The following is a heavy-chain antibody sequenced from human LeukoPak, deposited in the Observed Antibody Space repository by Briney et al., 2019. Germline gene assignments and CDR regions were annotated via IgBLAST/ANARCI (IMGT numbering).Heavy chain of an antibody. CDR1: GLPFDNYA. J-gene: IGHJ4*02. D-gene: IGHD2-8*01. CDR2: ISESGDTT. Sequence: GGSLRLSRAASGLPFDNYAMNWARQAPGKGLEWVSSISESGDTTHYADSVKGRFTISRDNSQNTLFLQMNSLRAEDTALYYCAKQWVDCWGQGTLVTVSS. V-gene: IGHV3-23*01. CDR3: AKQWVDC.